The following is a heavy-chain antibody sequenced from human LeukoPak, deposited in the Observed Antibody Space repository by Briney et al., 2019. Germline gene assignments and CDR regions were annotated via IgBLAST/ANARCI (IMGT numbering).Heavy chain of an antibody. CDR3: ARGSGGGSYYGYYYYYMDV. J-gene: IGHJ6*03. CDR2: INPNSGGT. CDR1: GYTLTGYY. D-gene: IGHD1-26*01. V-gene: IGHV1-2*02. Sequence: APVTVSCKASGYTLTGYYMHWVRQAPGQGLESMGWINPNSGGTNFAQKFQGRVTMTRDTSIRPAYMELSRLRSDDTAVYYCARGSGGGSYYGYYYYYMDVWGKGTTFTVSS.